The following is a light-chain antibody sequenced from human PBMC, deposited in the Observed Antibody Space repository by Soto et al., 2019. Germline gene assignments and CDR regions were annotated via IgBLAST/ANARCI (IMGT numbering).Light chain of an antibody. CDR3: CSYSGSSFV. CDR2: DVS. CDR1: SSDVGGYSY. Sequence: QSALTQPASVSGSPGQSITISCTGTSSDVGGYSYVSWYQQFPGKAPKLIIYDVSNRPSGVSGRFSGSRSRNTASLTISGLQAEDEAEYYCCSYSGSSFVFGTGTKLTVL. J-gene: IGLJ1*01. V-gene: IGLV2-14*01.